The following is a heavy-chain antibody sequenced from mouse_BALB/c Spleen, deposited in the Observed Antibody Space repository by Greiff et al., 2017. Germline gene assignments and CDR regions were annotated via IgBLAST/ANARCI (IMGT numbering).Heavy chain of an antibody. CDR1: GFSLTSYG. CDR3: ARAYYGYFYFDY. CDR2: IWAGGST. Sequence: VQLVESGPGLVAPSQSLSITCTVSGFSLTSYGVHWVRQPPGKGLEWLGVIWAGGSTNYNSALMSRLSISKDNSKSQVFLKMNSLQTDDTAMYYCARAYYGYFYFDYWGQGTTLTVSS. V-gene: IGHV2-9*02. J-gene: IGHJ2*01. D-gene: IGHD1-2*01.